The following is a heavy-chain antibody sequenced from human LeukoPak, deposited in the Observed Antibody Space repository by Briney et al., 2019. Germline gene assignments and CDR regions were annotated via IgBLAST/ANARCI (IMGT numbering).Heavy chain of an antibody. CDR3: ASGTGVANFDY. CDR2: ISYDGSNK. CDR1: GFTFSSYA. D-gene: IGHD3-3*01. V-gene: IGHV3-30*04. J-gene: IGHJ4*02. Sequence: GGSLRLSCAASGFTFSSYAMHWVRQAPGKGLEWVAVISYDGSNKYYADFVKGRFTISRDNSKNTPYLQMNSLRAEDTAVYYCASGTGVANFDYWGQGTLVTVSS.